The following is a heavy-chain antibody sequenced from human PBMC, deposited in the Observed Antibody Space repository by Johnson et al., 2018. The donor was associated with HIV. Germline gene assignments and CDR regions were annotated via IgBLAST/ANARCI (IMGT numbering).Heavy chain of an antibody. CDR1: GFTFDDYA. CDR2: INADGRST. Sequence: VQLVESGGGLVQPGRSLRLSCAASGFTFDDYAMHWVRQAPGKGLVWVSRINADGRSTTYADSVKGRFTIYRDNAKNSLYLQMHSLRVEDTAVYYCARVKIAFDIWGQGTMVTVSS. CDR3: ARVKIAFDI. V-gene: IGHV3-74*02. J-gene: IGHJ3*02.